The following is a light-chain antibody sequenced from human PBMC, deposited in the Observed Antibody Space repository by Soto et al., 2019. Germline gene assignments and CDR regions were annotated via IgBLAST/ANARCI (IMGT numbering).Light chain of an antibody. Sequence: QSVLTQPPSASGTPGQRVTISCSGSSSNIGSNYVYWYQQLPGTAPNLLIYRNNQRPSAVPDRCSGSKSAASASLAISGLRSDDEADYYCAAWDDGRCGVVFGGGTKLTVL. V-gene: IGLV1-47*01. CDR2: RNN. CDR3: AAWDDGRCGVV. CDR1: SSNIGSNY. J-gene: IGLJ2*01.